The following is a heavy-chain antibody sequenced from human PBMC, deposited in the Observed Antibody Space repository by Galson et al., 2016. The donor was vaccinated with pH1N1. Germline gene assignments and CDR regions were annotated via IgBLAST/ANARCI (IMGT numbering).Heavy chain of an antibody. CDR1: GFTLDDYA. V-gene: IGHV3-9*01. CDR3: TLLQEHL. CDR2: ISWNSGSI. J-gene: IGHJ6*01. Sequence: SLRLSCAASGFTLDDYAMHWVRQAPGKGLEWVSGISWNSGSIGYADSVKGRFTISRGNAKNSLYLQMNSLHQGPIGLPPGTLLQEHLWG.